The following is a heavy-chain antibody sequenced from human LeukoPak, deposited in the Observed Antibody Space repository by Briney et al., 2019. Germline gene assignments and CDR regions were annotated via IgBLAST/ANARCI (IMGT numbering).Heavy chain of an antibody. V-gene: IGHV4-61*02. CDR2: IYSSGST. J-gene: IGHJ4*02. CDR3: ARGPGAPDS. CDR1: GGSISSVGFS. Sequence: SQTLSLTCTASGGSISSVGFSWTWIRQPPGKGLEWIGRIYSSGSTNYNPSLKSRVTMSVDTSKNQFSLKLSSVTAADTAVYYCARGPGAPDSWGQGTLVTVSS. D-gene: IGHD3-10*01.